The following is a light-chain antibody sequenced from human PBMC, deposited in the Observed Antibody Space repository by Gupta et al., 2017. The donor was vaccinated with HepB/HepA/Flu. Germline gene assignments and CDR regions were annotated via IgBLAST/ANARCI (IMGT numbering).Light chain of an antibody. J-gene: IGLJ2*01. CDR3: QSYDTSLSGVV. V-gene: IGLV1-40*01. CDR1: SSNIGAGYD. Sequence: QSVLTQRPSVSGAPGQRLTISCTGSSSNIGAGYDVTWYQHLPAASPNLLIYGNSNRPSGVPDRFSASNSATSASLATTGLQAEDEAAYYCQSYDTSLSGVVFGGGTKLTVL. CDR2: GNS.